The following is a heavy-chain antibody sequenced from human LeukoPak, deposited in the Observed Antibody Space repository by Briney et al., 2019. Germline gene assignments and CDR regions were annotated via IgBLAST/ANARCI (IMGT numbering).Heavy chain of an antibody. V-gene: IGHV3-9*03. J-gene: IGHJ4*02. CDR2: ISWNSGSI. Sequence: GRSLRLSCAASGFTFDDYAMHWVRQAPGKGLEWVSGISWNSGSIGYADSVKGRFTISRDNAKNSLYLQMNSLRAEDMALYYCAKGSSISATERDFWGRGTLVTVSS. D-gene: IGHD1-26*01. CDR3: AKGSSISATERDF. CDR1: GFTFDDYA.